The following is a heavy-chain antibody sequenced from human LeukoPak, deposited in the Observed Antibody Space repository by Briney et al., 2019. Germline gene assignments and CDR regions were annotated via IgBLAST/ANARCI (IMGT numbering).Heavy chain of an antibody. CDR1: GGSISSCSYY. V-gene: IGHV4-39*01. Sequence: SETLSLTCTVSGGSISSCSYYWGWIRQPPGKGLEWIGSIYYSGSTYYNPSLKSRVTISVDTSKNQFSLKLSSVTAADTAVYYCARATPYGDYAFDYWGQGTLVTVSS. CDR3: ARATPYGDYAFDY. D-gene: IGHD4-17*01. CDR2: IYYSGST. J-gene: IGHJ4*02.